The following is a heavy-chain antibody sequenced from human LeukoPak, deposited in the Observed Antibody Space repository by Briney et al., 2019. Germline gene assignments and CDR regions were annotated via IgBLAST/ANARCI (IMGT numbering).Heavy chain of an antibody. V-gene: IGHV3-53*01. J-gene: IGHJ5*02. Sequence: GGSLRLSCAASGFTVSSNYMSWVRQAPGKGLEWVSVIYSGGSTYYADSVKGRFTISRDNSKNTLYLQMNSLRAEDTAVYYCAKDPSRLNWNIKWFDPWVQGTLVTVSS. D-gene: IGHD1/OR15-1a*01. CDR2: IYSGGST. CDR3: AKDPSRLNWNIKWFDP. CDR1: GFTVSSNY.